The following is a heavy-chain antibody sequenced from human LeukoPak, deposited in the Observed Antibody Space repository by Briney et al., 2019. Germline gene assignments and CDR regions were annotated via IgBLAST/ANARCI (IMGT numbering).Heavy chain of an antibody. CDR2: ISYDGSNK. Sequence: GGSLRLSCAASGFTFSSYGMHWVRQAPGKGLEWVAVISYDGSNKYYADSVKGRFTISRDNSKNTPYLQMNSLRAEDTAVYYCAKDRANCSSTSCYGYYYYGMDVWGKGTTVTVSS. V-gene: IGHV3-30*18. CDR3: AKDRANCSSTSCYGYYYYGMDV. D-gene: IGHD2-2*01. CDR1: GFTFSSYG. J-gene: IGHJ6*04.